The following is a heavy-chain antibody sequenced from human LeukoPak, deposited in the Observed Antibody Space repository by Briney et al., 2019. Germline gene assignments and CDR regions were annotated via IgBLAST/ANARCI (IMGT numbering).Heavy chain of an antibody. CDR2: IYYSGST. CDR3: ARVDSSHSSSWPIYYYYMDV. D-gene: IGHD6-13*01. CDR1: GGSISSYY. V-gene: IGHV4-59*01. J-gene: IGHJ6*03. Sequence: PSETLSLTCTVSGGSISSYYWSWIRQPPGKGLEWIGYIYYSGSTNYNPSLKSRVTISVDTSKNQFSLKLSSVTAADTAVYYCARVDSSHSSSWPIYYYYMDVWGKGTTVTVSS.